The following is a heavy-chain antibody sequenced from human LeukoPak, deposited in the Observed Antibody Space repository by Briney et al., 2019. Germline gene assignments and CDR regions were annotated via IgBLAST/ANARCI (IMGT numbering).Heavy chain of an antibody. D-gene: IGHD4-23*01. CDR3: AKRGADHAGNSALVAFDI. CDR1: GFTFSSFG. V-gene: IGHV3-30*18. CDR2: ISRYGTNQ. J-gene: IGHJ3*02. Sequence: GGSLRLSCAASGFTFSSFGMHWVGQAPGKGLEWVAVISRYGTNQYYADSVKGRFTISRDNSKNTLCPQMTSLRAEDTAVYYCAKRGADHAGNSALVAFDIWGQGTMVTVSS.